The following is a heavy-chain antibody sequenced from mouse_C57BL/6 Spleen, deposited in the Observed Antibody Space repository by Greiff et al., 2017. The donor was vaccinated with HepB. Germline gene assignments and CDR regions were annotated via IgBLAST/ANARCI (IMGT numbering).Heavy chain of an antibody. Sequence: EVQLQQSGPELVKPGASVKMSCKASGYTFTDYNMHWVKQSHGKSLEWIGYINPNNGGTSYNQKFKGKATLTVNKSSSTAYMELRSLTSEDSAVYYCARGRIYDGYWGYAMDYWGQGTSVTVSS. V-gene: IGHV1-22*01. CDR1: GYTFTDYN. J-gene: IGHJ4*01. CDR3: ARGRIYDGYWGYAMDY. CDR2: INPNNGGT. D-gene: IGHD2-3*01.